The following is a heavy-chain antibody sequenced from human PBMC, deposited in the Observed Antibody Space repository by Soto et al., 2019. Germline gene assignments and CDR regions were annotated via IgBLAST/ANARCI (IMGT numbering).Heavy chain of an antibody. V-gene: IGHV4-4*02. Sequence: PSETLSLTCDVSGDSISSNNWWSWVRQPPGKGLEWIGEIYHSGSTNYNPSLKSRVSMSVDKSKNHFSLNLSSMTAADAAVYYCARRCRGGPNCSGGTCYLYYFDYWGQGTLVTVSS. J-gene: IGHJ4*02. CDR2: IYHSGST. D-gene: IGHD2-15*01. CDR3: ARRCRGGPNCSGGTCYLYYFDY. CDR1: GDSISSNNW.